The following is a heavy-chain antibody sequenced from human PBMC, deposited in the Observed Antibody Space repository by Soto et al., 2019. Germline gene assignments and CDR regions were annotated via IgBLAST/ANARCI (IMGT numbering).Heavy chain of an antibody. CDR3: ASYQVAGRDYYYGMDV. V-gene: IGHV4-38-2*02. CDR2: IYHTGST. D-gene: IGHD6-19*01. J-gene: IGHJ6*02. CDR1: GCKSRDGDG. Sequence: SATQPVRCTVGGCKSRDGDGCGCIRQPAGKGLEWIRRIYHTGSTYYNPSIKSRLTISVDTSKNQFSLKLSSGTAADTAEYYCASYQVAGRDYYYGMDVWGQGTRVTVYS.